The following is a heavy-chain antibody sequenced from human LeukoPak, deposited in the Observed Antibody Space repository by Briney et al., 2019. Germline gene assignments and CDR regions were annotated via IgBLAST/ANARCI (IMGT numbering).Heavy chain of an antibody. Sequence: SETLSLTCAVYGGSFSGYYWSWIRQPPGKGLEWFGEINHSGSTNYNPSLKSRVTISVDTSKNQFSLKLTSVTAADTAVYYCARMYRDHPTLRAGPFDYWGQGTLVTVSS. CDR1: GGSFSGYY. CDR2: INHSGST. D-gene: IGHD1-26*01. V-gene: IGHV4-34*01. CDR3: ARMYRDHPTLRAGPFDY. J-gene: IGHJ4*02.